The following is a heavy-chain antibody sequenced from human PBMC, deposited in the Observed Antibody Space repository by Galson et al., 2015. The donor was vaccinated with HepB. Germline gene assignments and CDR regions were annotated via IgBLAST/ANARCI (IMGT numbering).Heavy chain of an antibody. J-gene: IGHJ5*02. D-gene: IGHD3-16*01. CDR3: AHGRLGGWFDP. V-gene: IGHV2-5*02. Sequence: PALVKPTQTLTLTCTFSGFSLSSSGVGVGWIRQPPGKALEWLALIYWDDDKRYSSSLRSRITITKDTSKHQVVLIMTNMDPVDTATYYCAHGRLGGWFDPWGQGTLVTVSS. CDR1: GFSLSSSGVG. CDR2: IYWDDDK.